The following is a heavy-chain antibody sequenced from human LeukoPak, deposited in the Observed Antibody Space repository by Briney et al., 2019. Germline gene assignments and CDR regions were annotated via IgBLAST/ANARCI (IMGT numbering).Heavy chain of an antibody. V-gene: IGHV3-23*01. Sequence: GGSLRLSCTASGFTFSSNAMYWVRQAPGKGLEWVSGIFGSGGSAHYADSVKGRFTISRDNSQNTVYLQMNSLRAEDTAVYYCGKTTTGYSSGRNPAWPVDYWGQGTLVTVSS. CDR2: IFGSGGSA. D-gene: IGHD6-19*01. CDR3: GKTTTGYSSGRNPAWPVDY. CDR1: GFTFSSNA. J-gene: IGHJ4*02.